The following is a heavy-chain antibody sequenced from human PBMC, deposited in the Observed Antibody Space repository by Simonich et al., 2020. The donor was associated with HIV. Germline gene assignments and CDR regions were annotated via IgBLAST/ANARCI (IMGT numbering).Heavy chain of an antibody. CDR2: INPNIGGT. Sequence: GASVKVSCKASGYTFTYYYMHWVRQAPGQGLEWLGRINPNIGGTDYAQNFQGRVTLTSDTSISTAYMELSGLRSDDTAVYYCASGMMGFDYWGQGTLVTVSS. V-gene: IGHV1-2*06. J-gene: IGHJ4*02. D-gene: IGHD3-16*01. CDR1: GYTFTYYY. CDR3: ASGMMGFDY.